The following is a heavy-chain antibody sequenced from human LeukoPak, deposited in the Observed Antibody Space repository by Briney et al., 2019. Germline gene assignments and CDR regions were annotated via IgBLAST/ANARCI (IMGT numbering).Heavy chain of an antibody. J-gene: IGHJ6*04. V-gene: IGHV3-21*01. Sequence: GGSLRLSCAASGFTFSSYNMNWVRQAPGKGLEWVSSITSSSSYIYYADSVKGRFTISRDNAKNSLYLQMNSLRAEDTAVYYCAELGITMIGGVWGKGTTVTISS. D-gene: IGHD3-10*02. CDR1: GFTFSSYN. CDR2: ITSSSSYI. CDR3: AELGITMIGGV.